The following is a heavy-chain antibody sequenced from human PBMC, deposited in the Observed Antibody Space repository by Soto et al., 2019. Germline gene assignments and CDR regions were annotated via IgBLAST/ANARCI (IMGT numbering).Heavy chain of an antibody. CDR3: ARLLRNIAVAGPLDY. Sequence: PGGSPRLSCAASGFTFSSYAMHWVRQAPGKGLEWVAVISYDGSKKYYADSVKGRFTISRDNSKSTLYLQMNSLRPEDTAVYYCARLLRNIAVAGPLDYWGQGTLVTVSS. V-gene: IGHV3-30-3*01. J-gene: IGHJ4*02. D-gene: IGHD6-19*01. CDR2: ISYDGSKK. CDR1: GFTFSSYA.